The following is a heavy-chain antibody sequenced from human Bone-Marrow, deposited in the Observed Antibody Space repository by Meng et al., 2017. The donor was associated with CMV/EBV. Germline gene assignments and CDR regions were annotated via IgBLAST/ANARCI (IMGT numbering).Heavy chain of an antibody. V-gene: IGHV1-8*01. CDR3: ARGRTQLSPGVVVY. CDR2: MNPNSGNT. J-gene: IGHJ4*02. Sequence: SGYTFTSYDINWVRQATGQGLEWMGWMNPNSGNTGYAQKFQGRVTMTRNTSISTAYMELSSLRSEDTAVYYCARGRTQLSPGVVVYWGQGTLVTVSS. D-gene: IGHD2-21*01. CDR1: GYTFTSYD.